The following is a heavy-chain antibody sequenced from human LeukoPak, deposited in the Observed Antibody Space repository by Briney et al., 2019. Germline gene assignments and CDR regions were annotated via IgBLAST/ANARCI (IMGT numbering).Heavy chain of an antibody. CDR1: GGTFRNYA. CDR3: ASAGQQLDNWFDP. V-gene: IGHV1-69*01. CDR2: IIPIFGTA. D-gene: IGHD6-13*01. Sequence: ASVKVSCKASGGTFRNYAISWVRQAPGQGLEWMGGIIPIFGTANYAQKFQGRVTITADESTSTAYMELSSLRSEDTAVYYCASAGQQLDNWFDPWGQGTLVTVSS. J-gene: IGHJ5*02.